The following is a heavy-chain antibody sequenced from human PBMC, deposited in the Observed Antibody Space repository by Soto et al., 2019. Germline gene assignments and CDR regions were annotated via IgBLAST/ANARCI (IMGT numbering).Heavy chain of an antibody. J-gene: IGHJ4*02. CDR1: GFTFSSYA. CDR2: VSGSGGST. Sequence: EVQLLESGGGLVQPGGSLRLSCAASGFTFSSYAMSWVRQAPGKGLEWVSSVSGSGGSTYYADSVKGRFTISRDNSKNTLYLQMNTLRAEDTAVYYCEKGLSSGDYWGQGTLVTVSS. CDR3: EKGLSSGDY. D-gene: IGHD3-22*01. V-gene: IGHV3-23*01.